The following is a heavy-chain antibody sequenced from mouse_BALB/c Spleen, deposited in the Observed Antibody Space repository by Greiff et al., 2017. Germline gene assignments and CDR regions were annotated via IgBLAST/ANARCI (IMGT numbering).Heavy chain of an antibody. J-gene: IGHJ2*01. CDR2: IDPSDSET. D-gene: IGHD1-1*02. CDR3: AGGNFDY. V-gene: IGHV1-69*02. Sequence: QVQLKQPGAELVKPGAPVKLSCKASGYTFTSYWMNWVKQRPGRGLEWIGRIDPSDSETHYNQKFKDKATLTVDKSSSTAYIQLSSLTSEDSAVYYCAGGNFDYWGQGTTLTVSS. CDR1: GYTFTSYW.